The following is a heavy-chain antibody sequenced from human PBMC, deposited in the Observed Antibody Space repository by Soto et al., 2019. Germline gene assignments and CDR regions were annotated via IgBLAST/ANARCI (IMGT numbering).Heavy chain of an antibody. V-gene: IGHV1-8*01. CDR3: ERGLVVVSATYWYFDL. Sequence: QVQLVQSGAEVKKPGASVKVSCKASGYTFTSYDINWVRQAAGQGLEWIGWMNPNSGKAVYAQKFQGRVTMXXNTSISTAYMELSSLRSDDTAVYFCERGLVVVSATYWYFDLWGRGTLVTVSS. D-gene: IGHD2-15*01. CDR2: MNPNSGKA. CDR1: GYTFTSYD. J-gene: IGHJ2*01.